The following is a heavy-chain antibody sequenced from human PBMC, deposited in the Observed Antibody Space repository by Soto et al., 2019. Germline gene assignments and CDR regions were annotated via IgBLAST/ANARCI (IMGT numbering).Heavy chain of an antibody. Sequence: ASVKVSCKASGYTFTGHYIHWVRQAPEQGPEWMGEIGPESGATRYAQRFQGRVTMTRDMSITTVYMELNNLSPDDTAVYYCGRGRSGQIVVFYWGQGTPVTVS. CDR2: IGPESGAT. J-gene: IGHJ4*02. D-gene: IGHD1-26*01. CDR1: GYTFTGHY. V-gene: IGHV1-2*02. CDR3: GRGRSGQIVVFY.